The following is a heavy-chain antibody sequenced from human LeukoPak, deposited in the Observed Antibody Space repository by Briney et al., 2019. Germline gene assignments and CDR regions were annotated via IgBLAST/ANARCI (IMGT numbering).Heavy chain of an antibody. J-gene: IGHJ4*02. CDR2: IYYTGNT. V-gene: IGHV4-59*01. Sequence: PSETLSLTCTVSDDPLSNYYWGWIRQPPGKGLEWIGYIYYTGNTSYNPSLMSRVTMSVDTSKNQFSLKLSSVTAADTAIYYCARTNFYGSGSYYFDYWGQGTLVTVST. CDR3: ARTNFYGSGSYYFDY. CDR1: DDPLSNYY. D-gene: IGHD3-10*01.